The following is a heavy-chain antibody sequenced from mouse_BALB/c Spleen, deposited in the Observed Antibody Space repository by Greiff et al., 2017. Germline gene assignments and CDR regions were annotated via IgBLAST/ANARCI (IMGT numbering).Heavy chain of an antibody. CDR2: ISSGGST. D-gene: IGHD2-2*01. V-gene: IGHV5-6-5*01. Sequence: EVQLVESGGGLVKPGGSLKLSCAASGFTFSSYAMSWVRQTPEKRLEWVASISSGGSTYYPDSVKGRFTISRDNARNILYLQMSSLRSEDTAMYYCARGPLYGSYAMDYWGQGTSVTVSS. CDR1: GFTFSSYA. J-gene: IGHJ4*01. CDR3: ARGPLYGSYAMDY.